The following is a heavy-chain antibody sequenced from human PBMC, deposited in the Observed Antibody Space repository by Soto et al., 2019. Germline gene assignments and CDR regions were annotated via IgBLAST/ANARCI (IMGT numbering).Heavy chain of an antibody. D-gene: IGHD1-26*01. CDR2: IRETGNT. V-gene: IGHV3-23*01. CDR3: AKQQMGVIRALDY. Sequence: AGGSLRLSCAASGFTFSNYAMSWIRQAPGKGLEWVSTIRETGNTYYADSVRGRFATSRDNSENTLYLQMSSLRAEDTAVYYCAKQQMGVIRALDYWGQGTLVTVPS. CDR1: GFTFSNYA. J-gene: IGHJ4*02.